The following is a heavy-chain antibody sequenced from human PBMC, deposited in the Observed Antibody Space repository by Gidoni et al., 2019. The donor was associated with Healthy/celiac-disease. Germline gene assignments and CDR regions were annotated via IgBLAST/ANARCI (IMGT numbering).Heavy chain of an antibody. CDR3: ARGSSSSWYPYYFDY. CDR2: IYYSGST. CDR1: GGSISSYY. J-gene: IGHJ4*02. Sequence: QVQLQESGPGLVKPSETLSLTCTGSGGSISSYYWSWIRQPPGKGLEWIGYIYYSGSTNYNPFLKSRVTISVDTSKNQFSLKLSSVTAADTAVYYCARGSSSSWYPYYFDYWGQGTLVTVSS. V-gene: IGHV4-59*01. D-gene: IGHD6-13*01.